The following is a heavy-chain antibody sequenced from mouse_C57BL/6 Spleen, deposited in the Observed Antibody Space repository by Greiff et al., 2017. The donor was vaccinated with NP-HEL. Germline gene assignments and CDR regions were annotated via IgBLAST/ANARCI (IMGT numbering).Heavy chain of an antibody. Sequence: VQLQQSGAELVRPGASVTLSCKASGYTFTDYEMHWVKQTPVHGLEWIGAIDPETGGTAYNQKFKGQAILTADKSSSTAYMELRSLTSEDSAVYYCTRIGYDGGAMDYWGQGTSVTVSS. J-gene: IGHJ4*01. CDR3: TRIGYDGGAMDY. V-gene: IGHV1-15*01. CDR2: IDPETGGT. CDR1: GYTFTDYE. D-gene: IGHD2-14*01.